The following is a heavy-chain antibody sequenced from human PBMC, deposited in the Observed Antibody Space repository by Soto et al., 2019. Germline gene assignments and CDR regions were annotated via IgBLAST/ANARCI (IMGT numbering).Heavy chain of an antibody. CDR1: GFTVSSNY. CDR3: ASTNDYGDYNAFDI. V-gene: IGHV3-66*01. Sequence: EVQLVESGGGLVQPGGSLRLSCAASGFTVSSNYMSWVRQAPGKGLEWVSVIYSGGSTYYADSVKGRFTISRDNSKNTLYRQMNSLRAEDTAVYYCASTNDYGDYNAFDIWGQGTMVTVSS. D-gene: IGHD4-17*01. J-gene: IGHJ3*02. CDR2: IYSGGST.